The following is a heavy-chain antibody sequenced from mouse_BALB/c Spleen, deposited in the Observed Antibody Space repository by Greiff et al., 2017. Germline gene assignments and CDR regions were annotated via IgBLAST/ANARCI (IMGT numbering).Heavy chain of an antibody. CDR2: ISYSGST. CDR1: GYSITSDYA. V-gene: IGHV3-2*02. J-gene: IGHJ3*01. D-gene: IGHD2-1*01. Sequence: EVKLQESGPGLVKPSQSLSLTCTVTGYSITSDYAWNWIRQFPGNKLEWMGYISYSGSTSYNPSLKRRISITRDTSKNQFFLQLNSVTTEDTATYYCARMDGNYRAWCAYWGQGTLVTVSA. CDR3: ARMDGNYRAWCAY.